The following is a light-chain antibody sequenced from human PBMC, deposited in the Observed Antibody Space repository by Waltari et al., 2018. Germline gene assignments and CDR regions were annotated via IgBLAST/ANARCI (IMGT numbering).Light chain of an antibody. V-gene: IGLV5-45*02. CDR2: YRSDSDK. CDR3: VIWHSSAWV. Sequence: QAVLTQPSSLSASPGASASLTCTLRSGINFDTYRIYRFQQKPGSPPQYLLRYRSDSDKQLGSGVPSRFSGSKDASANAGILLISGVQSEDEADYYCVIWHSSAWVFGGGTKLTVL. J-gene: IGLJ3*02. CDR1: SGINFDTYR.